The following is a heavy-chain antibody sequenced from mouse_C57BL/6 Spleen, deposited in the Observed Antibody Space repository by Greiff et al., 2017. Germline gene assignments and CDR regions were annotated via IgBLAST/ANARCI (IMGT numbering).Heavy chain of an antibody. CDR2: IYPSDSET. CDR1: GYTFTSYW. D-gene: IGHD1-1*01. Sequence: QVQLQQPGAELVRPGSSVKLSCKASGYTFTSYWMDWVKQRPGQGLEWIGNIYPSDSETHYNQKFKDKATLTVDKSSSTAYMQLSSLTSEDSAVYYCARERMDGIGCAYWGQGALGTVSA. J-gene: IGHJ3*01. CDR3: ARERMDGIGCAY. V-gene: IGHV1-61*01.